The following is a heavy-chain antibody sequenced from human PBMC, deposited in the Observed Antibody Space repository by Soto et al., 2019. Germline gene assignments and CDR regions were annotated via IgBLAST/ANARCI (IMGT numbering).Heavy chain of an antibody. Sequence: QVQLVQSGAEVKKPGASVRVSCKASGYSFSAYYIHWMRQAPGQGLEWMGWINPNSGGTKFAQKFQGWVTMTRDTSLSTAYMELSRLKSDDTAVYFCARESGGTTATLDYYYFYVDVWGKGTTVTVSS. CDR2: INPNSGGT. CDR1: GYSFSAYY. V-gene: IGHV1-2*04. D-gene: IGHD4-17*01. CDR3: ARESGGTTATLDYYYFYVDV. J-gene: IGHJ6*03.